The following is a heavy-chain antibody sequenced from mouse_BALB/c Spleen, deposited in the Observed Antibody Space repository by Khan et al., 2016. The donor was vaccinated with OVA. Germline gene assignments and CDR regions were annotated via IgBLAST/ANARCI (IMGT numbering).Heavy chain of an antibody. Sequence: EVQLQESGPGLVKPSQSLSLTCTVTGYSITSGYGWNWIRQFPGNKLEWMGYISYSGSTNYNPSLQSRISITRDTSKNQFFLQLNAVTTEDTATYYCARTARIKYWGQGTTLTVSS. CDR2: ISYSGST. CDR3: ARTARIKY. V-gene: IGHV3-2*02. D-gene: IGHD1-2*01. J-gene: IGHJ2*01. CDR1: GYSITSGYG.